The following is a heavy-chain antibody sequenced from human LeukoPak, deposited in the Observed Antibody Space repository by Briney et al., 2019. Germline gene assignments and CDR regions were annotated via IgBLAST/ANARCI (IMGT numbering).Heavy chain of an antibody. Sequence: GGSLRLSCAASGFIFSNYAMHWVRQAPGKGLEWVTFIRYDGSNKYYAESVKGRFTISRDNSKNTLYLQMTRLRAEDTAVYYCAKAIHSSSSGVVDYWGQGTLVTVSS. CDR2: IRYDGSNK. V-gene: IGHV3-30*02. CDR1: GFIFSNYA. J-gene: IGHJ4*02. CDR3: AKAIHSSSSGVVDY. D-gene: IGHD6-6*01.